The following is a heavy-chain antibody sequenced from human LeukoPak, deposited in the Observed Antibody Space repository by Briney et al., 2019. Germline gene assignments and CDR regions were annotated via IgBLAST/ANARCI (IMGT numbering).Heavy chain of an antibody. CDR1: GFTFSSYS. CDR3: ARLSGRLHDAFDI. CDR2: ISSSSSYT. J-gene: IGHJ3*02. V-gene: IGHV3-21*01. D-gene: IGHD1-26*01. Sequence: PGGSLRLSCAASGFTFSSYSMNWVRQAPGKGLEWVSSISSSSSYTYYADSVKGRFPISRANAQNSLYLHMNSLRAEDTAVYYCARLSGRLHDAFDIWGQGTMVTVSS.